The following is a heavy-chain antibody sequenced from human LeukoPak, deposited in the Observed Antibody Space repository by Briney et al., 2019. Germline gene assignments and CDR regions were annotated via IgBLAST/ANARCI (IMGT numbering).Heavy chain of an antibody. Sequence: ASVKVSCNASGYTFTSYGISWVRQAPGQGLEWMGWISAYNGNTNYAQKLQGRVTMTTDTSTSTAYMELRSLRSDDTAVYYCARDRIVVVPAASPLYYYYGMDVWGKGTTVTVSS. CDR3: ARDRIVVVPAASPLYYYYGMDV. V-gene: IGHV1-18*04. CDR1: GYTFTSYG. D-gene: IGHD2-2*01. J-gene: IGHJ6*04. CDR2: ISAYNGNT.